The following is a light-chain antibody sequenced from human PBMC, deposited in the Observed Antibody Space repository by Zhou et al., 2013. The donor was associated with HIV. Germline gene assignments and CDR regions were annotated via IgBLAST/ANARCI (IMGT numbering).Light chain of an antibody. Sequence: EIVLTQSPGTLSLSPGERATLSCRASQSVSSSYLAWYQQKPGQAPRLLIYGASSRATGIPDRFSGSGSGTDFTLTISRLEPEDFAVYYCQQYGSAPSTFGGRDQGGDQT. J-gene: IGKJ4*01. CDR1: QSVSSSY. V-gene: IGKV3-20*01. CDR3: QQYGSAPST. CDR2: GAS.